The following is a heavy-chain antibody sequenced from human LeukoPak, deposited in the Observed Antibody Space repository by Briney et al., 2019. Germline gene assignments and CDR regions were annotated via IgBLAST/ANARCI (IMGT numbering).Heavy chain of an antibody. V-gene: IGHV3-9*01. CDR2: ISWNSGSI. CDR1: GFTFDDYA. J-gene: IGHJ4*02. Sequence: PGGSLRLSCAASGFTFDDYAIHWVRQAPGKGLEWVSGISWNSGSIGYADSVKGRFTISRDNAKNSLYLQMNSLRAEDTALYYCAKALAVAGKEGLDYWGQGTLVTVSS. CDR3: AKALAVAGKEGLDY. D-gene: IGHD6-19*01.